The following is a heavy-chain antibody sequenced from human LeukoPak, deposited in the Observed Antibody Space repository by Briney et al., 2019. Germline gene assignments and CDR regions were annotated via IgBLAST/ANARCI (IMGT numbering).Heavy chain of an antibody. CDR3: AKLNLGEMAYFDS. CDR1: GFIFSSYA. D-gene: IGHD2-21*01. CDR2: ISGSGGST. Sequence: GGSLRLSCAASGFIFSSYAMSWVRQAPGKGLEWVSAISGSGGSTYYADSVKGRFTISRDNSKNTLYLQMNSLRAEDTAVYYCAKLNLGEMAYFDSWGQGILVTVSS. J-gene: IGHJ4*02. V-gene: IGHV3-23*01.